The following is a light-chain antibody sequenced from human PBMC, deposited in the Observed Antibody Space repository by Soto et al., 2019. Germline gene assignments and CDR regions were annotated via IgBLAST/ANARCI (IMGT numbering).Light chain of an antibody. CDR1: QSISSY. CDR2: AAS. Sequence: DIQMTQSPSSLSASVGDRVTITCRASQSISSYLNWYQQKPGKAPKLLIYAASSLQSGVPSRFSGSGSGTDFTLTISSLQPEDFATYYCQQSYSTLALTFVGGTKVEIK. J-gene: IGKJ4*01. CDR3: QQSYSTLALT. V-gene: IGKV1-39*01.